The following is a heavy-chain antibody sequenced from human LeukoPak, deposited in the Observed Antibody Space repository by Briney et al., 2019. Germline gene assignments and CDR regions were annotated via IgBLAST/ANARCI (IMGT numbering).Heavy chain of an antibody. Sequence: ASVKVFCKASGYTFTSYGISWVRQAPGQGLEWMGWISAYNGNTNYAQKLQGRVTMTTDTSTSTAYMELRSLDDTAVYYCASYDSSGYFLDYWGQGTLVTVSS. CDR3: ASYDSSGYFLDY. J-gene: IGHJ4*02. V-gene: IGHV1-18*01. D-gene: IGHD3-22*01. CDR2: ISAYNGNT. CDR1: GYTFTSYG.